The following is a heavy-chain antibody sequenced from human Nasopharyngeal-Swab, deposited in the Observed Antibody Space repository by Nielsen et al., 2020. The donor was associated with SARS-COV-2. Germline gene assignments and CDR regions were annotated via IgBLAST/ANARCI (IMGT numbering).Heavy chain of an antibody. Sequence: GESLKISCAASGFTFSDSAIHWVRQASGEGLEWVGRVRSNGNNYATAYSASVKGRFIIFRDDPTNTAYLQMNSLKTEDTAMYYCTRCGGGCYSGRDYWGQGTLVTVSS. V-gene: IGHV3-73*01. CDR2: VRSNGNNYAT. CDR1: GFTFSDSA. CDR3: TRCGGGCYSGRDY. J-gene: IGHJ4*02. D-gene: IGHD2-15*01.